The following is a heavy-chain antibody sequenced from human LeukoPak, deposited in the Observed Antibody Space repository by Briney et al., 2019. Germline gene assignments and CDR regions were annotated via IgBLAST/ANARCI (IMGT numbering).Heavy chain of an antibody. CDR1: GGSISSGGYY. D-gene: IGHD2-21*02. CDR2: IYYSGST. Sequence: SETLSLTCTVSGGSISSGGYYWSWIRQPPGKGLEWIGYIYYSGSTYYNPSLKSRVTISVDTSKNQFSLKLSSVTAADTAVYYCARGEGPVVTAILRYYYGMDVWGQGTTVTVSS. V-gene: IGHV4-30-4*08. J-gene: IGHJ6*02. CDR3: ARGEGPVVTAILRYYYGMDV.